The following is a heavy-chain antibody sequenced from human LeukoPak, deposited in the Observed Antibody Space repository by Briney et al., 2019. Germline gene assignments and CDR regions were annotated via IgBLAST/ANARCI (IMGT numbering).Heavy chain of an antibody. CDR2: IWYDGSNK. V-gene: IGHV3-33*01. Sequence: RRSLRLSCAASGFTFSSYGMHWVRQAPGKGLEWVAVIWYDGSNKYYADSVKGRFTISRDNSKNTLYLQMNSLRAEDTAVYYCARDRWELLGPFDYWGQGTLVTVSS. CDR3: ARDRWELLGPFDY. D-gene: IGHD1-26*01. J-gene: IGHJ4*02. CDR1: GFTFSSYG.